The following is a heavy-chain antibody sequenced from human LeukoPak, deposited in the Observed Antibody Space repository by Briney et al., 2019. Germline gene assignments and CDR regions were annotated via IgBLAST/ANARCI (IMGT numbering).Heavy chain of an antibody. CDR1: DDSIRGSIYF. D-gene: IGHD2-2*02. CDR3: ARDLTGYCSSTSCYTLGYYYMDV. CDR2: IYTSGST. Sequence: SETLSLTCTVSDDSIRGSIYFWRWIRRPAGKGLEWFGRIYTSGSTNYNPYLKSRVTIAVDTSKNQFSLKLSSVTAADTAVYYCARDLTGYCSSTSCYTLGYYYMDVWGKGTTVTVSS. V-gene: IGHV4-61*02. J-gene: IGHJ6*03.